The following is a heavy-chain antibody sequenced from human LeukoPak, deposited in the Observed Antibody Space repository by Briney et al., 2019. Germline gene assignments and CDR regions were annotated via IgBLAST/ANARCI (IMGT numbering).Heavy chain of an antibody. J-gene: IGHJ6*02. V-gene: IGHV1-2*02. Sequence: ASVKVSCKASGYTFTGYYMHWVRQAPGQGLEWMGWINPNSGGTNYAQKFQGRITMTRDTSISTAYMEVSRLKSDDTAVYYCARRAVYYYYGMDVWGQGSTATVSS. D-gene: IGHD6-25*01. CDR2: INPNSGGT. CDR1: GYTFTGYY. CDR3: ARRAVYYYYGMDV.